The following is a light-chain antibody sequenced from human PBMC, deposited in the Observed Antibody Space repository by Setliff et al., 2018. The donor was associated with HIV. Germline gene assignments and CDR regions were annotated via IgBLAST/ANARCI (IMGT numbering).Light chain of an antibody. J-gene: IGLJ2*01. CDR1: SSNLGAGYD. CDR3: QSYDNSLSGPV. CDR2: NSN. Sequence: QSALTQPPSVSGAPGQRVSISCTGNSSNLGAGYDVHWYQQDPGTAPKLLIYNSNKRPSGISDRLSGSKSGPSASLAITGLQPEDEAHYYCQSYDNSLSGPVFGGGTKVTVL. V-gene: IGLV1-40*01.